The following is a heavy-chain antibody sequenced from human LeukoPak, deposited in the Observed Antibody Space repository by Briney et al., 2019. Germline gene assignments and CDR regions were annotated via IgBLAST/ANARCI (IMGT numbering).Heavy chain of an antibody. V-gene: IGHV3-23*01. J-gene: IGHJ4*02. CDR2: LGGSGSSA. Sequence: GGSLRLSCAASGFTFSSYAMSWVRQAPGRGLEWVSALGGSGSSAYYADSVKGRFTISRDNSRNTLYLQMNSLGAEDTAIYYCAKVSGWYYFDYWGQGTLVTVSS. CDR1: GFTFSSYA. CDR3: AKVSGWYYFDY. D-gene: IGHD6-19*01.